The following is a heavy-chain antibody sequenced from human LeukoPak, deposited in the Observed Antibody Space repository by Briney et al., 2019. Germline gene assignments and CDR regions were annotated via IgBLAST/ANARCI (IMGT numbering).Heavy chain of an antibody. CDR1: GGSISSSSYY. V-gene: IGHV4-39*07. CDR3: ARDQYDYVWGSYRSPNFDY. Sequence: SETLSLTCTVSGGSISSSSYYWGWIRQPPGKGLEWIGSIYYSGSTYYNPSLKSRVTISVDTCKNQFSLKLSSVTAADTAVYYCARDQYDYVWGSYRSPNFDYWGQGTLVTVSS. CDR2: IYYSGST. J-gene: IGHJ4*02. D-gene: IGHD3-16*02.